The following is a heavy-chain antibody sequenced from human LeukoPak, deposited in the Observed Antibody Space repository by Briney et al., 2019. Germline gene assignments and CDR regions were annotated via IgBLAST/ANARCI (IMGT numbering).Heavy chain of an antibody. CDR2: ISGSGGST. D-gene: IGHD1-26*01. V-gene: IGHV3-23*01. Sequence: GGSLRLSCAASGIILSDNFMSWVRQAPGKGLEGVSAISGSGGSTYYADSVKGRFTISRDNSKNTLYLQMNSLRAEDTAVYYCAKLYTRGELLGGHFDYWGQGTLVTVSS. CDR3: AKLYTRGELLGGHFDY. CDR1: GIILSDNF. J-gene: IGHJ4*02.